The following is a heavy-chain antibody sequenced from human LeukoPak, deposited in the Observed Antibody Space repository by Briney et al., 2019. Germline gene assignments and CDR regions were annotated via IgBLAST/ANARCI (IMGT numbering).Heavy chain of an antibody. CDR2: ISAYNGNT. Sequence: ASVKVSCKASGYTLTSYGISWVRQAPGQGLDWMGWISAYNGNTNYAQKLHGRVTMTTNTSAGTANIELRRLRTADTAVDYCARAAVRGVIRKYNWFDPWGQGTLVTVSS. J-gene: IGHJ5*02. CDR3: ARAAVRGVIRKYNWFDP. CDR1: GYTLTSYG. V-gene: IGHV1-18*04. D-gene: IGHD3-10*01.